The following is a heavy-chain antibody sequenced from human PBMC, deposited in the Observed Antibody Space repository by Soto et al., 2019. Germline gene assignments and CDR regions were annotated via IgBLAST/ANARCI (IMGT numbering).Heavy chain of an antibody. CDR2: ISWNSDRT. CDR3: AKWTESSGQEYPFDY. J-gene: IGHJ4*02. D-gene: IGHD6-19*01. CDR1: GFTFDDYA. Sequence: EVQLVESGGGLVQPGRSLRLSCVVSGFTFDDYAMHWVRQAPGKGLEWVAGISWNSDRTGYSDSVRGRVTISRDNAKKSLYLQMNSLRAEDTALYYCAKWTESSGQEYPFDYWGQGSQVTVSS. V-gene: IGHV3-9*01.